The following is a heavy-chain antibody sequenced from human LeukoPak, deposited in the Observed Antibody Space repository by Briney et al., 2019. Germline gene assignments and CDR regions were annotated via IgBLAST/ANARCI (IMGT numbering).Heavy chain of an antibody. V-gene: IGHV3-21*01. CDR3: ARDDYYGSGSYDY. J-gene: IGHJ4*02. CDR2: ISSSSSYI. D-gene: IGHD3-10*01. Sequence: PGGSLRLSCAASGFTFSNAWMSWVRQAPGKGLEWVSSISSSSSYIYYADSVKGRFTISRDNAKNSLYLQMNSLRAEDTAVYYCARDDYYGSGSYDYWGQGTLVTVSS. CDR1: GFTFSNAW.